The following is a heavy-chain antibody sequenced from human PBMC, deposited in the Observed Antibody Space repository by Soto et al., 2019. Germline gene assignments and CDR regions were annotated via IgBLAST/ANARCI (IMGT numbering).Heavy chain of an antibody. Sequence: QVLLQESGPGLVKPTETLSVTCTVSGGSFSSYYWSWIRQPPGKGPEWIGYISYSGNTDYNPSLKSRATISVDTSKNQFSLKVTSVTAADTAVYCCARDRAVSASSSYYWYFDLWGRGTLVTVSS. V-gene: IGHV4-59*01. CDR3: ARDRAVSASSSYYWYFDL. J-gene: IGHJ2*01. CDR2: ISYSGNT. D-gene: IGHD6-6*01. CDR1: GGSFSSYY.